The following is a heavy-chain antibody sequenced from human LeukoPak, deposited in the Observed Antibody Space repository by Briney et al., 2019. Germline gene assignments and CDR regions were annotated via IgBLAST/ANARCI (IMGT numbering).Heavy chain of an antibody. CDR1: GYTFTSYY. D-gene: IGHD1-26*01. J-gene: IGHJ4*02. CDR3: ARGEGYRVGAWWYFDY. V-gene: IGHV1-46*01. Sequence: ASVKVSCKASGYTFTSYYMHWVRQAPGQGLEWMGIINPNAGDTGYARKFLGRVTMTRDTSTSTVYMEPSSLRSEDTAVYYCARGEGYRVGAWWYFDYWGQGTLVTVSS. CDR2: INPNAGDT.